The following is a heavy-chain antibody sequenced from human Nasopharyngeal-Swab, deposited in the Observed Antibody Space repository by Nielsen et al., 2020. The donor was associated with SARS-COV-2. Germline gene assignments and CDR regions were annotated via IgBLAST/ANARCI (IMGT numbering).Heavy chain of an antibody. D-gene: IGHD5/OR15-5a*01. J-gene: IGHJ6*02. CDR2: ISAYNGNT. CDR3: AREKQARLNDYYYYGMDV. V-gene: IGHV1-18*01. CDR1: GYTFTSYG. Sequence: ASVQVSCKASGYTFTSYGISWVRQAPAQGLEWMGWISAYNGNTNYAQKLQGRVTMTTDTSTRTAYMELRSLRSDDTAVYYCAREKQARLNDYYYYGMDVWGQGTTVTVSS.